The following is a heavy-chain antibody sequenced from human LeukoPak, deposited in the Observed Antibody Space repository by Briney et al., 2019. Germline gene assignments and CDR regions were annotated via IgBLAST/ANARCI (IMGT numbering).Heavy chain of an antibody. CDR2: IKQDGSEK. D-gene: IGHD3-3*01. Sequence: GGSLRLSCAASGFTFSSYWMSWVRQAPGKGLEWVANIKQDGSEKYYVDSVKGRFTISRDNAKNSLYLRMNSLRAEDTAVYYCAREERFLEWLPWGYFDYWGQGTLVTVSS. J-gene: IGHJ4*02. V-gene: IGHV3-7*01. CDR3: AREERFLEWLPWGYFDY. CDR1: GFTFSSYW.